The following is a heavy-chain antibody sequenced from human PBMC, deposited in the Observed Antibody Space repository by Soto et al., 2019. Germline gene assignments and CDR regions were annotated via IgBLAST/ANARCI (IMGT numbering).Heavy chain of an antibody. CDR1: GFTFSSYA. V-gene: IGHV3-23*01. Sequence: PGGSLTLSCAASGFTFSSYAMSWVRQAPGKGLEWVSAISGSGGSTYYADSVKGRFTISRDNSKNTLYLQMNSLRAEDTAVYYCATRGGHSSGWWYGMDVWGQGTTVTVSS. CDR3: ATRGGHSSGWWYGMDV. CDR2: ISGSGGST. D-gene: IGHD6-19*01. J-gene: IGHJ6*02.